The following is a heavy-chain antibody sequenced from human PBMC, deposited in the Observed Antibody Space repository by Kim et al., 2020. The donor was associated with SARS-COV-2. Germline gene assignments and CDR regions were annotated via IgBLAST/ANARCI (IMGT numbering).Heavy chain of an antibody. CDR2: IKSIANGGTT. Sequence: GGSLRLSCRGSGFTFGNYGMNWVRQAPGKGLEWAGLIKSIANGGTTEYAASVKGRFTISRDNAKSIAYLQIKNLKTEDTDVYYCSTLTDTWGRGTVVTVSS. CDR1: GFTFGNYG. D-gene: IGHD5-18*01. J-gene: IGHJ3*01. CDR3: STLTDT. V-gene: IGHV3-49*04.